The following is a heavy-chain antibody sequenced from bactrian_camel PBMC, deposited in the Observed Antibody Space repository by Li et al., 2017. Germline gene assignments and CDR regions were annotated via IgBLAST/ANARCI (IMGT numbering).Heavy chain of an antibody. J-gene: IGHJ4*01. CDR3: AARRGGGYSLNPGMFTY. V-gene: IGHV3S66*01. CDR1: GFRNNENY. CDR2: IRFGDSST. D-gene: IGHD7*01. Sequence: QLVESGGGSVQSGGSLRLSCATSGFRNNENYMQFFVGWFRQAPGKEREGVATIRFGDSSTLYGASLAGRFTISRDSPDNTVYLHKNNLQPDDTAVYYCAARRGGGYSLNPGMFTYWGQGTQVTVS.